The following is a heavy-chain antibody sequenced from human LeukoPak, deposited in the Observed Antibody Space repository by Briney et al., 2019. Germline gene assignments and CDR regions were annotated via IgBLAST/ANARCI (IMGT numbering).Heavy chain of an antibody. J-gene: IGHJ4*02. D-gene: IGHD5/OR15-5a*01. CDR2: IVPILGLT. CDR3: AGGRYQSVGLTVDV. Sequence: ASVKVSCKASGGTFSNFAVTWVRQAPGQGLEWMGRIVPILGLTNYAQKFQDRTTFIADKSTNTAYMELKSLTFDDTAVYFCAGGRYQSVGLTVDVWGQGTLVTVSS. CDR1: GGTFSNFA. V-gene: IGHV1-69*04.